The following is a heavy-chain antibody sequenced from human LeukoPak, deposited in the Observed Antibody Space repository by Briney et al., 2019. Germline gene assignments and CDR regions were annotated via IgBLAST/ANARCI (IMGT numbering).Heavy chain of an antibody. CDR1: GGSISSGSYY. D-gene: IGHD5-12*01. J-gene: IGHJ6*03. CDR2: IYTSGST. CDR3: ARVLYSGYDWHYYYYYMDV. V-gene: IGHV4-61*02. Sequence: SETLSLTCTVSGGSISSGSYYWSWIRQPAGKGLEWIGRIYTSGSTNYNPSLKSRVTISVDTSKNQFSLKLSSVTAADTAVYYCARVLYSGYDWHYYYYYMDVWGKGTTVTIPS.